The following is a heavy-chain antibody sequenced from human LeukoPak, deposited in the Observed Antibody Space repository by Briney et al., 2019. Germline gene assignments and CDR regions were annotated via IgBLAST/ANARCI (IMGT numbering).Heavy chain of an antibody. Sequence: PSETLSLTCAVYGGSLSGYYWSWIRQPPGKGLEWIGEINHSGSTNYNPSLKSRVTISVDTSKNQFSLKLSSVTAADTAVYYCARANYGGYFDYWGQGTLVTVSS. D-gene: IGHD4-23*01. CDR1: GGSLSGYY. V-gene: IGHV4-34*01. CDR2: INHSGST. J-gene: IGHJ4*02. CDR3: ARANYGGYFDY.